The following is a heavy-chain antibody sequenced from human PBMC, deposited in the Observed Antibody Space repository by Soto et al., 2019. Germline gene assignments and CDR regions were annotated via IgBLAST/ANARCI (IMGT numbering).Heavy chain of an antibody. J-gene: IGHJ4*02. V-gene: IGHV1-18*01. CDR2: ISAHNGNT. CDR1: GSTFTSYG. D-gene: IGHD1-1*01. Sequence: QVPLVQSGAEGKKPGASVKVSCKASGSTFTSYGITWVRQAPGQGLEGMGWISAHNGNTDYAQKLQGRVIVTRDTSTSTAYMELRSLRSDDTAVYYCARGRYGDYWGQGALVTVSS. CDR3: ARGRYGDY.